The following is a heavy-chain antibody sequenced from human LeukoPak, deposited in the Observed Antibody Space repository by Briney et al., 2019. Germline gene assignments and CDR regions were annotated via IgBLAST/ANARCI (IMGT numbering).Heavy chain of an antibody. CDR2: INPNSGGT. Sequence: GASVKVSCKASGYTFTGYYMHWVRQAPGQGLEWMGWINPNSGGTNYAQKFQRRVTMTRDTSISTAYMELSRLRSDDTAVYYCARVLRDSTCYYHIDSDYWGQGTLATVSS. V-gene: IGHV1-2*02. CDR1: GYTFTGYY. D-gene: IGHD3-22*01. CDR3: ARVLRDSTCYYHIDSDY. J-gene: IGHJ4*02.